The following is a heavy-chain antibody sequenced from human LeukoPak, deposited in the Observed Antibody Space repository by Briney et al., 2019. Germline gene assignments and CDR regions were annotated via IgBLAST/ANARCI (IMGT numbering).Heavy chain of an antibody. D-gene: IGHD3-3*01. CDR1: GYTFTSYA. V-gene: IGHV7-4-1*02. CDR2: INTNTGNP. CDR3: ARDPPPSYDFWSGYYKGGFDY. J-gene: IGHJ4*02. Sequence: VTVSCKASGYTFTSYAMNWVRQAPGQGLEWMGWINTNTGNPTYAQGFTGRFVFSLDTSVSTAYLQISSLKAEDTAVYYCARDPPPSYDFWSGYYKGGFDYWGQGTLVTVSS.